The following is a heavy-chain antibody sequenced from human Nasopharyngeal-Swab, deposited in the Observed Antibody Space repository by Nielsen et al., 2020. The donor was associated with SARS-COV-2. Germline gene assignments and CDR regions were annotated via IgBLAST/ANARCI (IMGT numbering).Heavy chain of an antibody. CDR3: ARGNEGAAAGTGYYYYGMDV. CDR2: IIPILGIA. CDR1: GCTFSSYA. V-gene: IGHV1-69*04. Sequence: SVKVSCKASGCTFSSYAISWVRQAPGQGLEWMGRIIPILGIANYAQKFQGRVTITADKSTSTAYMELRSLRSEDTAVYYCARGNEGAAAGTGYYYYGMDVWGQGTTVTVSS. J-gene: IGHJ6*02. D-gene: IGHD6-13*01.